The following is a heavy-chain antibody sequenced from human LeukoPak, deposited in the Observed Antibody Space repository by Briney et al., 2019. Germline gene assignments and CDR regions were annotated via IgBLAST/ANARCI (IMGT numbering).Heavy chain of an antibody. Sequence: TLSLTCTVSGGSISSGGYYWSWIRQHPGKGLEWIGYIYYSGSTCYNPSLKSRVTISVDTSKNQFSLKLSSVTAADTAVYYCATLWFGELTSDYWGQGTLVTVSS. D-gene: IGHD3-10*01. V-gene: IGHV4-31*03. CDR2: IYYSGST. CDR3: ATLWFGELTSDY. CDR1: GGSISSGGYY. J-gene: IGHJ4*02.